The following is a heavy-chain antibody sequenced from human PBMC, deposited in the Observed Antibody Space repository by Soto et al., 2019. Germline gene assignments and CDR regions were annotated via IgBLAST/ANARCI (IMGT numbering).Heavy chain of an antibody. Sequence: QVQLVQSGAEVRKPGSSVKVSCKSSGGTFSRHAISWVRQAPGQGLEWMGGIIPIFGTANHTQKFQGRVTIIADESTSTVDMEMSSLRYEDTAMYYCARGWGYDSNDYYYAYWGQGTLVIVSS. CDR3: ARGWGYDSNDYYYAY. D-gene: IGHD3-22*01. V-gene: IGHV1-69*01. CDR2: IIPIFGTA. CDR1: GGTFSRHA. J-gene: IGHJ4*02.